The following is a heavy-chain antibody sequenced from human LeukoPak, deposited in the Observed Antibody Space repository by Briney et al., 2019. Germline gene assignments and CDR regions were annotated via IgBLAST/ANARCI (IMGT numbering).Heavy chain of an antibody. CDR2: IYYSGST. D-gene: IGHD6-13*01. J-gene: IGHJ4*02. V-gene: IGHV4-39*01. CDR1: GGSISSSSYY. Sequence: KPSETLSLTCTVSGGSISSSSYYWGWIRQPPGKGLEWIGSIYYSGSTYYNPSLKSRVTISVDTSKNQFSLKLSSVTAADTAVYYCAGLLAAAAGLFDYWGQGTLVTVSS. CDR3: AGLLAAAAGLFDY.